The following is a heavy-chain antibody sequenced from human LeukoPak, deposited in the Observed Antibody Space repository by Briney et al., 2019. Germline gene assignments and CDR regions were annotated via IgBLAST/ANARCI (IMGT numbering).Heavy chain of an antibody. Sequence: SETLSLTCTVSRGSISTYYWSWVRQPAGEGLEWIGRIYSSGSTKYNPSLKSRVTMSVDTSKNQFSLKLGSVTAADSAVYYCARDPGQYFDLWGRGTLVTVSS. CDR3: ARDPGQYFDL. CDR2: IYSSGST. CDR1: RGSISTYY. V-gene: IGHV4-4*07. J-gene: IGHJ2*01.